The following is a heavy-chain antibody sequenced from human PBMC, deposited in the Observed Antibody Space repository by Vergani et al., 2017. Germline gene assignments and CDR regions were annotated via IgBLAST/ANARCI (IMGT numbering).Heavy chain of an antibody. CDR2: IYYSGST. D-gene: IGHD6-13*01. J-gene: IGHJ6*02. CDR3: ARHHTSSWYNGMDV. Sequence: QVQLQESGPGLVKPSQTLSLTCTVSGGSISSGGYYWSWIRQHPGKGLEWIGYIYYSGSTYYNPSLKSRVTISVDTSKNQFSLKLSSVTAADTAVYYCARHHTSSWYNGMDVWGQGTTVTVSS. V-gene: IGHV4-31*03. CDR1: GGSISSGGYY.